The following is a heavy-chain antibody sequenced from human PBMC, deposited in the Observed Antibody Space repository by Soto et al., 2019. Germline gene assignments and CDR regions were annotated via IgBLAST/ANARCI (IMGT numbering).Heavy chain of an antibody. Sequence: SVKVSCKASGGTFSSYAISWVRQAPGQGLEWMGGIIPIFGTANYAQKFQGRVTITADESTSTAYMELSSLRSEDTAVYYCARNIVGATQDDLEYYYYGMDVWGQGTTVTVSS. CDR2: IIPIFGTA. V-gene: IGHV1-69*13. CDR3: ARNIVGATQDDLEYYYYGMDV. J-gene: IGHJ6*02. CDR1: GGTFSSYA. D-gene: IGHD1-26*01.